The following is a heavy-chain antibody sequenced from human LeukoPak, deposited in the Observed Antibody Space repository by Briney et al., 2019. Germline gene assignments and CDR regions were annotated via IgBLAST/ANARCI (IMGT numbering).Heavy chain of an antibody. CDR3: ARDSTMMRFAFDI. V-gene: IGHV4-39*07. J-gene: IGHJ3*02. Sequence: SETLPLTCTVSGGSISSSSYYWGWIRQPPGKGLEWIGSIYYSGSTYYNPSLKSRVTISVDTSKNQFSLKLSSVTAADTAVYYCARDSTMMRFAFDIWGQGTMVTVSS. CDR1: GGSISSSSYY. CDR2: IYYSGST. D-gene: IGHD3-22*01.